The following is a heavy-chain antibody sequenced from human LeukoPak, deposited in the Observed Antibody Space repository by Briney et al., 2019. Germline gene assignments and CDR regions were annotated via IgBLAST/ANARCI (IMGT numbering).Heavy chain of an antibody. CDR2: ISAYNGNT. D-gene: IGHD6-13*01. CDR3: ARDSIAAAGIFYYGMDV. J-gene: IGHJ6*02. Sequence: ASVKVSCKASGYTFTSYGISWVRQAPGQGLEWRGWISAYNGNTNYAQKLQGRVTMTTDTSTSTAYMELRSLRSDDTAVYYCARDSIAAAGIFYYGMDVWGQGTTVTVSS. V-gene: IGHV1-18*01. CDR1: GYTFTSYG.